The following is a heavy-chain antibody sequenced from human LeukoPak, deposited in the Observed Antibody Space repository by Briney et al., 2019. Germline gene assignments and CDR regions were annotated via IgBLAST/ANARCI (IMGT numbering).Heavy chain of an antibody. D-gene: IGHD2-15*01. CDR1: GFTFMNYA. J-gene: IGHJ3*02. V-gene: IGHV3-30*02. CDR3: AKDGGSDPDAFDI. Sequence: GGSLRLSCATSGFTFMNYAMSWVRQAPGKGLEWVAFIRYDGSNKYYADSVKGRFTISRDNTKDTLYLQMNSLRAEDTAVYYCAKDGGSDPDAFDIWGQGTMVTVSS. CDR2: IRYDGSNK.